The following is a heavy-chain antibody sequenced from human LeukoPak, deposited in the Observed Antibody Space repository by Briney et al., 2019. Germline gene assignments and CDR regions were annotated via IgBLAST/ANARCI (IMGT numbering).Heavy chain of an antibody. CDR3: ARGSITMIVVVGYYFDY. D-gene: IGHD3-22*01. Sequence: GGSLRLSCAASGFTFSSYWMSWVRQAPGKGLEWVANIKQDGSEKYYVDSVKGRFTISRDNAMNSLDLQMNSLRAEDTAVYYCARGSITMIVVVGYYFDYWGQGTLVTVSS. J-gene: IGHJ4*02. V-gene: IGHV3-7*01. CDR1: GFTFSSYW. CDR2: IKQDGSEK.